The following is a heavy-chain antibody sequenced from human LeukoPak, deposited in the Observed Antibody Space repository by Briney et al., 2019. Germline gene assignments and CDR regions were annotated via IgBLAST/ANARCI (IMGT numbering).Heavy chain of an antibody. CDR2: IYYSGST. CDR1: GGSISSGDYY. D-gene: IGHD6-25*01. J-gene: IGHJ4*02. Sequence: SETLSLTCTVSGGSISSGDYYWSWIRQPPGKGLEWIGYIYYSGSTNYNPSLKSRVTISVDTSKNQFSLKLSSVTAADTAVYYCARGGESIAAAVDYWGQGTLVTVSS. CDR3: ARGGESIAAAVDY. V-gene: IGHV4-61*08.